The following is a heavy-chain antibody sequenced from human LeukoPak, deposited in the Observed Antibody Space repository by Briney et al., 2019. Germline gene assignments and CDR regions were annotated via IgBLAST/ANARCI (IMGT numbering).Heavy chain of an antibody. CDR3: ARHDYDSSGFYFN. D-gene: IGHD3-22*01. V-gene: IGHV4-59*08. J-gene: IGHJ4*02. CDR1: GGSISSYY. Sequence: SETLSLTCTVSGGSISSYYWSWIRQPPGKGLEWIGYIYYSGSTNYNPSLKSRVTISVDTSKNQFPLKLSSVTAADTPVYYCARHDYDSSGFYFNWGQGTLVTVSS. CDR2: IYYSGST.